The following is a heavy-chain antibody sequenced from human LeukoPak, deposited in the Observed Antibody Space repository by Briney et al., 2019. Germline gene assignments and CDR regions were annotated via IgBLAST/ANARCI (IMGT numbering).Heavy chain of an antibody. D-gene: IGHD2-2*01. V-gene: IGHV4-34*01. CDR1: GGSFSGYY. J-gene: IGHJ6*02. CDR2: INHSGST. Sequence: PSETLSLTCAVYGGSFSGYYWSWIRQPPGKGLEWIGEINHSGSTNYNPSLKSRVTLSVDTSKNQFSLKLSSVTAADTAVYYCANIVVPAATTNYYGMDVWGQGTTVTVSS. CDR3: ANIVVPAATTNYYGMDV.